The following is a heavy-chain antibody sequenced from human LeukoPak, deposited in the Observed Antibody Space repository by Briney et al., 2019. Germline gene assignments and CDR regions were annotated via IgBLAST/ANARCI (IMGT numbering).Heavy chain of an antibody. CDR3: AKDHFWDY. V-gene: IGHV3-30*18. CDR2: ISYDGSNK. Sequence: GGSLRLSCAASGFTFSSYGMHWVRQAPGKGLEWVAVISYDGSNKYYADSVKGRFTISRDNSKNTLYLQMNSLRAEDTAVYYCAKDHFWDYWGQGTLVTVSS. J-gene: IGHJ4*02. D-gene: IGHD3-3*02. CDR1: GFTFSSYG.